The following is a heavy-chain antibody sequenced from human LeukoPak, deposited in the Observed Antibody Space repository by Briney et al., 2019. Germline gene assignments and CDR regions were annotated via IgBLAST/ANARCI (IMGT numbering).Heavy chain of an antibody. J-gene: IGHJ4*02. CDR2: ICGSSSST. CDR3: AKGSGGSCHSATDY. V-gene: IGHV3-23*01. Sequence: GGSLRLSCAASGFSFSSYAMNWVRQAPGKGLEWVSVICGSSSSTYYVDSVKGRFTISRDNYKNTLYLQMNSLRAEDTAIYYCAKGSGGSCHSATDYWGQGTLVTVSS. D-gene: IGHD2-15*01. CDR1: GFSFSSYA.